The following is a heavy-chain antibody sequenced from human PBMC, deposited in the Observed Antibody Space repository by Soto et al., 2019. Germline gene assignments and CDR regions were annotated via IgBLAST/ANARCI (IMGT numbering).Heavy chain of an antibody. Sequence: GASVKVSCKASGGTFSSYGLSWVRQAPGQGLEWMGMIIPFIGTSKYAQKFQGRVTISADEPTSTGYMELTSLRSEDTALYYCARVVMTTVPASYYYGMDVWGQGTTVTVSS. V-gene: IGHV1-69*11. CDR1: GGTFSSYG. J-gene: IGHJ6*02. D-gene: IGHD4-4*01. CDR2: IIPFIGTS. CDR3: ARVVMTTVPASYYYGMDV.